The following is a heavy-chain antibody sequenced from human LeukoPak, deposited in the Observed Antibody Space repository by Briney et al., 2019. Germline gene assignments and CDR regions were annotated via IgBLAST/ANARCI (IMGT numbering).Heavy chain of an antibody. CDR2: IKSNTDGGTT. CDR1: GFTFSNAW. V-gene: IGHV3-15*01. CDR3: ITSSQYHFWGDYHAAGYYYYLDV. Sequence: GGSLRLSCAASGFTFSNAWMSWVRQAPGKGLEWVGRIKSNTDGGTTDYAAPVKGRFTISRDDSKNTLYLQMNSLKTDDTAVYYCITSSQYHFWGDYHAAGYYYYLDVWGKGTTVTVSS. D-gene: IGHD3-3*01. J-gene: IGHJ6*03.